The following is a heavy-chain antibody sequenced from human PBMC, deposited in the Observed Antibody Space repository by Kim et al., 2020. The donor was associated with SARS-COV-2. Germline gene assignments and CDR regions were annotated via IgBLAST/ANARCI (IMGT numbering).Heavy chain of an antibody. J-gene: IGHJ4*02. V-gene: IGHV4-39*01. CDR3: ARNNPMGTSSLGPLDS. CDR1: GGSISSDSGY. Sequence: SETLSLTRAVSGGSISSDSGYWGWVRQSPGKGLEWIATIYYAGNTYYNPSLKSRVTISVDTSKNQFSLKVRSVTASDTAVYFCARNNPMGTSSLGPLDSWGQGTLVTVSS. CDR2: IYYAGNT. D-gene: IGHD6-6*01.